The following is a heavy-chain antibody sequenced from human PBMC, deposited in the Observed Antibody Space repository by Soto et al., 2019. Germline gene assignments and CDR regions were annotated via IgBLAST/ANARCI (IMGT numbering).Heavy chain of an antibody. V-gene: IGHV3-66*01. Sequence: GGSLRLSCAASGFTVSSNYMSWVRQAPGKGLEWVSVIYSGGSTYYADSVKGRFTISRDNSKNTLYLQMNSLRAEDTAVYYCARDDSNPHYYYGMEVWGQGTTVTVSS. D-gene: IGHD4-4*01. J-gene: IGHJ6*02. CDR3: ARDDSNPHYYYGMEV. CDR2: IYSGGST. CDR1: GFTVSSNY.